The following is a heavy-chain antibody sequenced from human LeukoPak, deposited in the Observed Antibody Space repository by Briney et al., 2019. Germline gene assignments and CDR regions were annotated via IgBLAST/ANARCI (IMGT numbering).Heavy chain of an antibody. Sequence: GGSLRLSCAPSGFTFSSYSMNWVRQAPGKGLEWVSSISSSSSYIYYADSVKGRFTISRDNAKNSLYLQMNSLRAEDTAVYYCARDWGYYYYYGMDVWGQGTTVTVSS. V-gene: IGHV3-21*01. CDR1: GFTFSSYS. D-gene: IGHD3-16*01. CDR2: ISSSSSYI. J-gene: IGHJ6*02. CDR3: ARDWGYYYYYGMDV.